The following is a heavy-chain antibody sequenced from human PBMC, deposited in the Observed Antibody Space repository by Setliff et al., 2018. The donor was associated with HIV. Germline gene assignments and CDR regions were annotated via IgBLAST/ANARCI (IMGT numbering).Heavy chain of an antibody. D-gene: IGHD3-22*01. CDR2: IRTNSYGGTT. CDR1: GFTFGDYA. V-gene: IGHV3-49*03. CDR3: TGYYDSSGYYYGVDY. Sequence: GGSLRLSCTTSGFTFGDYAMNWFRQDPGKGLEWVGFIRTNSYGGTTEYAASVKGRFTISRDDSKSIVYVQMNSLKTEDTAVYFCTGYYDSSGYYYGVDYWGQGTLVTVSS. J-gene: IGHJ4*02.